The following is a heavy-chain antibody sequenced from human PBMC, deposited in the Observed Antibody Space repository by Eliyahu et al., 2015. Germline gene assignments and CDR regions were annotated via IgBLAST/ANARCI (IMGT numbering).Heavy chain of an antibody. CDR2: ISTSGGST. CDR1: GFXFSSYA. D-gene: IGHD2-21*02. V-gene: IGHV3-23*01. J-gene: IGHJ4*02. CDR3: AKGRWVTEGTFDY. Sequence: EVQLLESGGGLVQPGGSLRLSCAAAGFXFSSYARXWVRQAPGKGLEWVSAISTSGGSTFYADSVKGRFTISRDNSKTTLFLQMNSLRAEDTAVYYCAKGRWVTEGTFDYWGQGTLVTVSS.